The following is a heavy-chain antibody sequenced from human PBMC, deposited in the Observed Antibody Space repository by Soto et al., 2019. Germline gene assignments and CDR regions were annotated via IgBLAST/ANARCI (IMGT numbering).Heavy chain of an antibody. CDR2: IWYDGSNK. J-gene: IGHJ3*02. Sequence: QVQLVESGGGVVQPGRSLRLSCAASGFTFSSYGMHWVRQAPGKGLEWVAVIWYDGSNKYYADSVKGRFTSSRDNSKNTLYQQMNSLRAEDTAVYYCARHVRRGSGIWGNAFDIWGQGTMVTVSS. CDR3: ARHVRRGSGIWGNAFDI. CDR1: GFTFSSYG. D-gene: IGHD3-16*01. V-gene: IGHV3-33*01.